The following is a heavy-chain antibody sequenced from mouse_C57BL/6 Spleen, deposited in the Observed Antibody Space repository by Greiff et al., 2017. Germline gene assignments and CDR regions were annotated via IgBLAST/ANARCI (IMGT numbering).Heavy chain of an antibody. D-gene: IGHD2-10*02. J-gene: IGHJ2*01. CDR3: ARVGYGSYLDY. CDR2: IYPGDGNT. CDR1: GYAFSSSW. Sequence: VKLMESGPELVKPGASVKISCKASGYAFSSSWMHWVKQRPGKGLEWIGRIYPGDGNTNYNWKFKGKATLTADKSSSTAYMQLSSLTSEDSAVYFGARVGYGSYLDYWGQGTTLTVSS. V-gene: IGHV1-82*01.